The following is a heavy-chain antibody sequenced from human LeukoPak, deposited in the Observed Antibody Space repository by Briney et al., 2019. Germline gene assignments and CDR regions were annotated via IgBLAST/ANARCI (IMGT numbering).Heavy chain of an antibody. Sequence: SETLSLTCTVSGGSISSGDYYWSWIRQPPGKGLEWIGSIYYSGSTYYNPSLKSRVTISVDTSKNQFSLKLSSVTAADTAVYYCARHLPIAVAGEFDYWGQGTLVTVSS. D-gene: IGHD6-19*01. V-gene: IGHV4-39*01. CDR1: GGSISSGDYY. CDR2: IYYSGST. J-gene: IGHJ4*02. CDR3: ARHLPIAVAGEFDY.